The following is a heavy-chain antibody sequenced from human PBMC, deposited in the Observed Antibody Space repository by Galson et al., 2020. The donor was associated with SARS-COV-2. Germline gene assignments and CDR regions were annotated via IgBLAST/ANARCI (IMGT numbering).Heavy chain of an antibody. V-gene: IGHV3-48*03. CDR3: AAAGYYYNYYAMDI. CDR2: IDSRGNPI. Sequence: PGGSLRLSCAASGFTFSSYELNWVRQAPGKGLEWISYIDSRGNPIYYADSVKGRFTISRSNARNSLYLQMNSLRAEDSALYYCAAAGYYYNYYAMDIWGQGTTVTVSS. J-gene: IGHJ6*02. D-gene: IGHD6-13*01. CDR1: GFTFSSYE.